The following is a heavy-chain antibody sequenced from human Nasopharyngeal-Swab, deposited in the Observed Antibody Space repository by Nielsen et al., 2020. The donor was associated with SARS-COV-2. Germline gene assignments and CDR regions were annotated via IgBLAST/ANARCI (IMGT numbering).Heavy chain of an antibody. D-gene: IGHD6-19*01. CDR3: ATAAVAGNAGWFDP. J-gene: IGHJ5*02. CDR2: MNPNSGNT. V-gene: IGHV1-8*01. Sequence: ASVKVSCKASGYTFTSYDINWVLQATGQGLEWMGWMNPNSGNTGYAQKFQGRVTMTRNTSISTAYMELSSLRSEDTAVYYCATAAVAGNAGWFDPWGQGTLVTVSS. CDR1: GYTFTSYD.